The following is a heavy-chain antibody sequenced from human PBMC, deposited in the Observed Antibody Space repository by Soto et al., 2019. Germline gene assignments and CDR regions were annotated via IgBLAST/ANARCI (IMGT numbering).Heavy chain of an antibody. J-gene: IGHJ6*02. CDR3: AKDPAMIVVVITRLARLGYGMDV. D-gene: IGHD3-22*01. CDR1: GFTFSSYG. V-gene: IGHV3-30*18. Sequence: QVQLVESGGGVVQPGRSLRLSCAASGFTFSSYGMHWVRQAPSKGLEWVAVISYDGSNKYYADSVKGRFTISRDNSKNTLYLQMNSLRAEDTAVYYCAKDPAMIVVVITRLARLGYGMDVWGQGTTVTVSS. CDR2: ISYDGSNK.